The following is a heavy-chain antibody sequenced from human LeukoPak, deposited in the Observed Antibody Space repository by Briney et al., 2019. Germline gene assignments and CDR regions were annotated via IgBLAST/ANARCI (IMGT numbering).Heavy chain of an antibody. V-gene: IGHV3-7*01. CDR1: GLPFSTFW. CDR3: ARNARGPGDY. CDR2: INQEGSEE. Sequence: GGSLRLSCAACGLPFSTFWMNWVRQAPGKGLEWVANINQEGSEEYYVDSVKGRFTISRDNAKNSVYLQMNSLRVEDTGIYYCARNARGPGDYWGQGTVVTVSS. D-gene: IGHD2-2*01. J-gene: IGHJ4*02.